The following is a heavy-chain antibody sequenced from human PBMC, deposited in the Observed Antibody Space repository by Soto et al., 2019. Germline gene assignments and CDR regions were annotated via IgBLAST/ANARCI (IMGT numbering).Heavy chain of an antibody. CDR2: IWYDGSNK. D-gene: IGHD2-2*01. CDR3: ARDGCSSTSCYMRTGEDYGMDV. Sequence: PGGSLRLSCSASGFTFRSYGMHWVRPAPGKGLEWVAVIWYDGSNKYYADSVKGRFTISRDNSKNTLYLQMNSLRAEDTAVYYCARDGCSSTSCYMRTGEDYGMDVWGQGTTVTVSS. CDR1: GFTFRSYG. J-gene: IGHJ6*02. V-gene: IGHV3-33*01.